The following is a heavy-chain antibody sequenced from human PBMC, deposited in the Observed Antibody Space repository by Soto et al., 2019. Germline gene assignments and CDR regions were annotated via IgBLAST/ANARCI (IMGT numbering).Heavy chain of an antibody. CDR2: IIPIFATT. CDR3: ASSEQQLARKLDS. J-gene: IGHJ4*02. V-gene: IGHV1-69*13. CDR1: GGTFSSYA. Sequence: SVKVSCKASGGTFSSYAISWVRQAPGQGLEWMGGIIPIFATTNYAQKFQGRVTITADESTSTAYMELSSLRSDDTAVYYCASSEQQLARKLDSWGQGTLVTVSS. D-gene: IGHD6-13*01.